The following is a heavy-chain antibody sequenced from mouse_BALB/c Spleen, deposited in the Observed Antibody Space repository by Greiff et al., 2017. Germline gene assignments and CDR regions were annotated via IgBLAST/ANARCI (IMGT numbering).Heavy chain of an antibody. CDR3: ARVVAYYFDY. CDR1: GFTFSSYG. CDR2: INSNGGST. D-gene: IGHD2-2*01. Sequence: DVMLVESGGGLVQPGGSLKLSCAASGFTFSSYGMSWVRQTPDKRLELVATINSNGGSTYYPDSVKGRFTISRDNAKNTLYLQMSSLKSEDTAMYYCARVVAYYFDYWGQGTTLTVSS. J-gene: IGHJ2*01. V-gene: IGHV5-6-3*01.